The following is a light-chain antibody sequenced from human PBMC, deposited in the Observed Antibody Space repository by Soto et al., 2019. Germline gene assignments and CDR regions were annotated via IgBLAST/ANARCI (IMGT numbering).Light chain of an antibody. CDR3: QQYGSSPPIT. CDR2: DAS. Sequence: DILLTQSPGTLSLSPGERATLSCRASQSLNSSYLAWYQQKPGQAPRLLIYDASSRATGIPDRFSGSGSGTDFTLTISRLEPEDSAVYYCQQYGSSPPITFGQGTRLEIK. J-gene: IGKJ5*01. V-gene: IGKV3-20*01. CDR1: QSLNSSY.